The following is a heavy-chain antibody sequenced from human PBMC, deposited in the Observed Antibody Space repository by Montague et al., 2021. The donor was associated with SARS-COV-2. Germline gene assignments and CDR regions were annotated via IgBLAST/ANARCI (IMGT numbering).Heavy chain of an antibody. CDR3: AREYPPPLWFGELDHDGMDV. CDR2: TYYRSKWYN. J-gene: IGHJ6*02. CDR1: GDSVSSNSAA. Sequence: CAISGDSVSSNSAAWNWIRQSPSRGLEWLGRTYYRSKWYNDYAVSVKSRITINPDTSKNQFSLQLNSLTPEDTAVYYLAREYPPPLWFGELDHDGMDVWGQGTTVTVSS. V-gene: IGHV6-1*01. D-gene: IGHD3-10*01.